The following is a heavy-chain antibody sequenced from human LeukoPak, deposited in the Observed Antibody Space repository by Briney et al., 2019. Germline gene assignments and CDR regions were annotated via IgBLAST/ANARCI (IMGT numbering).Heavy chain of an antibody. CDR2: ISAYNGNT. CDR3: ARDPRPMYSSGWYPDY. CDR1: GYTXTSYG. J-gene: IGHJ4*02. Sequence: GASVKVSCKASGYTXTSYGISWVRQAPGQGLEWMGWISAYNGNTNYAQKLQGRVTMTTDTSTSTAYMELRSLRSDDTAVYYCARDPRPMYSSGWYPDYWGQGTLVTVSS. D-gene: IGHD6-19*01. V-gene: IGHV1-18*01.